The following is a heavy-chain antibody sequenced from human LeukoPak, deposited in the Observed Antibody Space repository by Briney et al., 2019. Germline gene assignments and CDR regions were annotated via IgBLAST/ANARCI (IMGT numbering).Heavy chain of an antibody. CDR3: AKRTSGFCSSTSCYGHDF. J-gene: IGHJ4*02. V-gene: IGHV3-23*01. CDR1: GFTFSSYA. D-gene: IGHD2-2*03. Sequence: GGSLRLSCAASGFTFSSYAMSWVRQAPGKGLEWVSAISGSGGSTYYADSVEGRFTISRDNSKNTLYLQMSSLRAEDTAVYYCAKRTSGFCSSTSCYGHDFWGQGTLVTVSS. CDR2: ISGSGGST.